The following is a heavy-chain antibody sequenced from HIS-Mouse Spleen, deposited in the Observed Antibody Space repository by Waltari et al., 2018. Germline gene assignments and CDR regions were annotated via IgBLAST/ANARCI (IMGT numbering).Heavy chain of an antibody. D-gene: IGHD6-13*01. Sequence: QLQLQESGPGLVKPSETLSLTCTVSGGSISSSSYYWGWIRQPPGTGLEGIGSIYYSGSPYSNPSLKSRVTMSVDTAKNQFSLKLSSVTAADTAVYYCAREIPYSSSWYDWYFDLWGRGTLVTVSS. V-gene: IGHV4-39*07. CDR3: AREIPYSSSWYDWYFDL. CDR1: GGSISSSSYY. J-gene: IGHJ2*01. CDR2: IYYSGSP.